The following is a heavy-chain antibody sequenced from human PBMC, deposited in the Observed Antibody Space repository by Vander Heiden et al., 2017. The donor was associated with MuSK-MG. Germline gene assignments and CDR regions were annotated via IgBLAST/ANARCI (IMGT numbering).Heavy chain of an antibody. CDR2: IYYSGST. V-gene: IGHV4-59*01. D-gene: IGHD4-17*01. J-gene: IGHJ4*02. Sequence: QVQLQESGPGLVKPSETLSLTCTVSGGSISSYYWSWIRQPPGKGLEWIGYIYYSGSTNYNPALKSRVTISVDTSKNQFSLKLSSVTAADTAVYYCARVPSYGDYFDYWGQGTLVTVYS. CDR3: ARVPSYGDYFDY. CDR1: GGSISSYY.